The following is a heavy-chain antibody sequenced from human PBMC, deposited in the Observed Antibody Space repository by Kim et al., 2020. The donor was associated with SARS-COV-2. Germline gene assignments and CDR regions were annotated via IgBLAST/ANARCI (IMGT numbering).Heavy chain of an antibody. Sequence: GGSLRLSCAASGFTFSRYSMNWVRQAPGNGLEWVSSISSTGRYIYYADSVKGRFTISRDNANNSLYLQMNSLRAEDTAIYYCARDRDDYVDNYATDVWGQGTTVTVSS. J-gene: IGHJ6*02. CDR3: ARDRDDYVDNYATDV. CDR1: GFTFSRYS. V-gene: IGHV3-21*01. CDR2: ISSTGRYI. D-gene: IGHD4-17*01.